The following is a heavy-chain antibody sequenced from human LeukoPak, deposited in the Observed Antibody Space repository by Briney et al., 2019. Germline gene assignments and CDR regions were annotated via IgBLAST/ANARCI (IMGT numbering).Heavy chain of an antibody. CDR1: GFTVSSNY. J-gene: IGHJ5*02. Sequence: GGSLRLSCAASGFTVSSNYMSWVRQAPGKGLEWVAVISYDGSNKYYADSVKGRFTISRDNSKNTLYLQMNSLRAEDTAVYYCARDGYYYDSSGYRNWFDPWGQGTLVTVSS. D-gene: IGHD3-22*01. CDR2: ISYDGSNK. V-gene: IGHV3-30-3*01. CDR3: ARDGYYYDSSGYRNWFDP.